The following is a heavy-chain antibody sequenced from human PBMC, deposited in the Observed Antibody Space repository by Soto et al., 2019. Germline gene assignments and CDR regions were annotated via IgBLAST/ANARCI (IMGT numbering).Heavy chain of an antibody. V-gene: IGHV1-69*12. J-gene: IGHJ6*02. CDR2: IIPMFGTA. Sequence: QVQLVQSGAEVKKPGSSVKVSCKASGGTFSTDSISWVRQAPGQGLEWVGGIIPMFGTANNAQKFQGRVTITADESTSTAYMELSSLRSEDTAVYFCAREIDGYYGMDVWGQGTTVTVAS. CDR1: GGTFSTDS. CDR3: AREIDGYYGMDV.